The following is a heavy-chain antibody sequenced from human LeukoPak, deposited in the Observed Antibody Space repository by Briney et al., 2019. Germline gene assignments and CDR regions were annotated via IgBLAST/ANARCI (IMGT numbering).Heavy chain of an antibody. V-gene: IGHV1-24*01. J-gene: IGHJ6*03. D-gene: IGHD4-17*01. CDR1: GYTLIKFS. Sequence: ASVKVSCKVSGYTLIKFSMHWVRQAPGKGLEWMGGFDPENDETFYAQKFQGRVTMTEDPSTDTAYMELSSLRYEDTAVYYCARGGSTVTTPYYYYYYMDVWGKGTTVTISS. CDR3: ARGGSTVTTPYYYYYYMDV. CDR2: FDPENDET.